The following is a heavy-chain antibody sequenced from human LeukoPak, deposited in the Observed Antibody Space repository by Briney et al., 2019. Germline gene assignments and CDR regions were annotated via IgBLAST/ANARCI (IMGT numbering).Heavy chain of an antibody. CDR1: GGSISSYY. D-gene: IGHD6-19*01. V-gene: IGHV4-59*01. J-gene: IGHJ6*02. Sequence: SETLSLTCTVSGGSISSYYWSWIRQPPGKGLEWIGYIYYSGSTNYNPSLKSRVTISVDTSKNQFSLKLSSVTAADTAVYYCAREMARNSAWYDEYYGMDVWGQGTTVTVSS. CDR3: AREMARNSAWYDEYYGMDV. CDR2: IYYSGST.